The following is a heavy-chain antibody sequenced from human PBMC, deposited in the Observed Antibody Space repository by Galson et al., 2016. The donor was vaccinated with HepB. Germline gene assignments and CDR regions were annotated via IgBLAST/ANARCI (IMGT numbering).Heavy chain of an antibody. CDR3: ARGGYYDSPALGIFDY. D-gene: IGHD3-22*01. CDR2: LIPLFGTA. CDR1: GGTFSSYD. V-gene: IGHV1-69*13. J-gene: IGHJ4*02. Sequence: SVKVSCKASGGTFSSYDISWVRQAPGQGLEWMGGLIPLFGTANYAQKFQGRVTITADESTSTAYMELSSLRFEDTAVYFCARGGYYDSPALGIFDYWGQGTLVTVSS.